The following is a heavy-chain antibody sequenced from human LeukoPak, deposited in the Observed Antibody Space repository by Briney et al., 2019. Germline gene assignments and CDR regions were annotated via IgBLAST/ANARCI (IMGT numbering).Heavy chain of an antibody. V-gene: IGHV3-7*01. CDR3: VRGGTSGWDWYFDL. J-gene: IGHJ2*01. CDR2: IKQDESEK. CDR1: GFTFSSYW. D-gene: IGHD6-19*01. Sequence: GGSLRLSCAASGFTFSSYWMSWVRQAPGKGLEWVANIKQDESEKYYVDSVKGQYTISRDNAKNSLYLQMNSLRAEDTAVYYCVRGGTSGWDWYFDLWGRGTLVTVSS.